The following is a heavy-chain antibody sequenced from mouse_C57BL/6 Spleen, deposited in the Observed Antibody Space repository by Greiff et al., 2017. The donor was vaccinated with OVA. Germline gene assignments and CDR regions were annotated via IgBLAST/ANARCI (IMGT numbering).Heavy chain of an antibody. CDR2: INPNNGGT. Sequence: VQLQQSGPELVKPGASVKIPCKASGYTFTDYNMDWVKQSHGKSLEWIGDINPNNGGTIYNQKFKGKATLTVDKSSSTAYMELRSLTSEDTAVYYGARSTRRQRRLTLFDDWGKGTTLTVSS. CDR3: ARSTRRQRRLTLFDD. V-gene: IGHV1-18*01. D-gene: IGHD3-2*02. J-gene: IGHJ2*01. CDR1: GYTFTDYN.